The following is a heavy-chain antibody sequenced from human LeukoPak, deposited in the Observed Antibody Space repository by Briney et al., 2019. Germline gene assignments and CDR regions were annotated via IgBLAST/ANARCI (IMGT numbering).Heavy chain of an antibody. D-gene: IGHD2-2*01. CDR3: ARSDDDCSSTSCYFYNYYYGMDV. V-gene: IGHV1-2*04. CDR1: GYTFTGYY. CDR2: INPNSGGT. Sequence: GASVKVSCKASGYTFTGYYMHWVRQAPGQGLEWMGWINPNSGGTNYAQKFQGWVTMTRDTSISTAYMELSRLRSEDTAVYYCARSDDDCSSTSCYFYNYYYGMDVWGQGTTVTVSS. J-gene: IGHJ6*02.